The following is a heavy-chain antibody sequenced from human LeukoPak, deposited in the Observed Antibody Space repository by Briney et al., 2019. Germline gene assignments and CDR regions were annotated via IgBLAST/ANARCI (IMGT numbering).Heavy chain of an antibody. V-gene: IGHV3-7*01. CDR1: GFTVSNYW. CDR3: ARGIEAFDY. J-gene: IGHJ4*02. CDR2: IKEDGTEQ. D-gene: IGHD2-15*01. Sequence: GGSLRLSCAASGFTVSNYWMSWVRQAPGKGLEWVANIKEDGTEQYYVDSVKGRFTISRDNAKNSLYLQMNSLRAEDTAVYYCARGIEAFDYWGQGTLVTVSA.